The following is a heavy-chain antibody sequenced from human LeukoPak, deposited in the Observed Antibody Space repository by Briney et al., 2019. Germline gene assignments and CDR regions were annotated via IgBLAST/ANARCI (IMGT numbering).Heavy chain of an antibody. CDR1: GGSISGGSYY. J-gene: IGHJ6*03. V-gene: IGHV4-61*02. CDR2: IYTSGST. CDR3: ASGRTCSSSSYYYYMDV. D-gene: IGHD6-6*01. Sequence: PSETLSLTCTVSGGSISGGSYYWSWIRQPAGKGLEWIGRIYTSGSTNYNPSLKSRVTISVDTSKNQFSLKLSSVTAADTAVYYCASGRTCSSSSYYYYMDVWGKGTTVTVSS.